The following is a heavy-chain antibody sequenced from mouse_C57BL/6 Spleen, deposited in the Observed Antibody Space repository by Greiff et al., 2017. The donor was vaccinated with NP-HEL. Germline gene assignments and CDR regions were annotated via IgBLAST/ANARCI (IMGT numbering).Heavy chain of an antibody. CDR3: AREGGLLLRSDWYFVV. CDR1: GYTFTSYW. V-gene: IGHV1-55*01. D-gene: IGHD1-1*01. Sequence: QVQLQQPGAELVKPGASVKMSCKASGYTFTSYWITWVKQRPGQGLEWIGDIYPGSGSTNYNEKFKSKATLTVDTSSSTAYMQLSSLTSEDSAVYYCAREGGLLLRSDWYFVVWGTGTTVTVSS. J-gene: IGHJ1*03. CDR2: IYPGSGST.